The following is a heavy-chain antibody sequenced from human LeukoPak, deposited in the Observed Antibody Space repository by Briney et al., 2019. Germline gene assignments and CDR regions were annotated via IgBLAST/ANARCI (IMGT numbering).Heavy chain of an antibody. D-gene: IGHD4-23*01. CDR2: IGRSGGDI. CDR1: GFTFNSYA. J-gene: IGHJ4*02. CDR3: AKYAPPTTVVTRYFDY. V-gene: IGHV3-23*01. Sequence: GGSLRLSCAASGFTFNSYAMAWVRQAPGKGLEWVSVIGRSGGDIQYVDSVKGRFTISRDNSKNTLYLQMNSLRAEDTAVYYCAKYAPPTTVVTRYFDYWGQGTLVTVSS.